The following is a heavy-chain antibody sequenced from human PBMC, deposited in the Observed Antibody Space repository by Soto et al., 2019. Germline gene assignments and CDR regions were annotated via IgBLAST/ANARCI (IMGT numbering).Heavy chain of an antibody. CDR1: GFTFDDYT. D-gene: IGHD6-6*01. Sequence: GGSLRLSCAASGFTFDDYTMQWVRQAPGKGLEWVSLISWDGGSTYYADSVKGRFTISRDNSKNSLYLQMNSLRTEDTALYYCAKDRSSSGLGGMDVWGQGTTVTVSS. V-gene: IGHV3-43*01. J-gene: IGHJ6*02. CDR3: AKDRSSSGLGGMDV. CDR2: ISWDGGST.